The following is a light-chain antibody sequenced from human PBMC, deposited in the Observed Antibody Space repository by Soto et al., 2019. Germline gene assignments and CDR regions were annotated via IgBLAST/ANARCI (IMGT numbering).Light chain of an antibody. J-gene: IGKJ1*01. V-gene: IGKV3-20*01. CDR3: QQYCSSPTWT. CDR1: QSISSSY. Sequence: EIVLTQSPGTLSLSPGERATLSCRASQSISSSYLAWYQQKPGQAPRLLIYGASSRATGIPDRFSGSGSGTDFSLTISRLESEDFAVYYCQQYCSSPTWTVGQGTKVEIK. CDR2: GAS.